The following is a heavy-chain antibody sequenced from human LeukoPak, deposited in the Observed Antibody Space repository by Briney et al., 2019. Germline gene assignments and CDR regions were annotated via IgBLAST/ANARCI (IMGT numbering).Heavy chain of an antibody. CDR2: IDTGGSNT. Sequence: PGGSLRLSCVVSGFTFSSYWMHWVRQGPGKGLVWVSRIDTGGSNTLYADSVRGRFTISRDNAKNTLYLQMNSLRAEDTAVYYCARIVPYSGSHWGLDYWGQGTLVTVSS. CDR3: ARIVPYSGSHWGLDY. D-gene: IGHD1-26*01. J-gene: IGHJ4*02. V-gene: IGHV3-74*01. CDR1: GFTFSSYW.